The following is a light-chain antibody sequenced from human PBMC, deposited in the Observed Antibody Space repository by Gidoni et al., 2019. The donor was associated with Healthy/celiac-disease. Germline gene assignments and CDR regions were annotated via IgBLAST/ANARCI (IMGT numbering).Light chain of an antibody. CDR3: QQSHSTPVT. V-gene: IGKV1-39*01. J-gene: IGKJ4*02. CDR2: AAS. CDR1: QSISSY. Sequence: DIQMSQSPSSLSASLGHRVTITCRASQSISSYLNWYQQKPGKAPKLLIYAASSLQSGVPSRFSGSGSGKDVTITISRRQPEDFATYYCQQSHSTPVTVGGGTKVEIK.